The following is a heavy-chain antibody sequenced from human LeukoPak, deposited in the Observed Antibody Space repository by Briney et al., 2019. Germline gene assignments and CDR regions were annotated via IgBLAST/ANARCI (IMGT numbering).Heavy chain of an antibody. CDR2: ISGSGGST. V-gene: IGHV3-23*01. J-gene: IGHJ6*03. CDR1: GFTFSSYA. D-gene: IGHD3-3*01. CDR3: ARDDVTIFGVVNYYMDV. Sequence: GGSLRLSCAASGFTFSSYAMSWVRQAPGKGLEWGSAISGSGGSTYYADSVKGWFTISRDNSKNTLYLQMNSLRAEDTAVYYCARDDVTIFGVVNYYMDVWGKGTTVTVSS.